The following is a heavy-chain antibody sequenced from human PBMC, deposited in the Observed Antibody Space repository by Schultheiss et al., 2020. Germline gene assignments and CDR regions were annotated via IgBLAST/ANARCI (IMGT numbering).Heavy chain of an antibody. V-gene: IGHV2-5*01. CDR3: ARTTGTRYYYYGMDV. CDR1: GFSLSTSGVG. Sequence: SGPTLVKPTQTLTLTCTFSGFSLSTSGVGVGWIRQPPGKALEWLALIYWNDDKRYSPSLKRRLTITKDTSKNQVVLTMTNMDPVDTATYYCARTTGTRYYYYGMDVWGQGTTVTVSS. J-gene: IGHJ6*02. CDR2: IYWNDDK. D-gene: IGHD1-7*01.